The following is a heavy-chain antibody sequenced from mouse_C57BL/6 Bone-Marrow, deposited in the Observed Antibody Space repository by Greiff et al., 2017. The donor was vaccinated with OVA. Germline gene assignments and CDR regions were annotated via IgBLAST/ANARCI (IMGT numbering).Heavy chain of an antibody. V-gene: IGHV6-3*01. D-gene: IGHD4-1*01. CDR1: GFTFSNYW. J-gene: IGHJ3*01. Sequence: VQLKESGGGLVQPGGSMKLSCVASGFTFSNYWMNWVRQSPEKGLEWVAQIRLKSDNYATHYAESVKGRFTISRDDSKSSVYLQMNNLRAEDTGIYYCTGTGTLAYWGQGTLVTVSA. CDR2: IRLKSDNYAT. CDR3: TGTGTLAY.